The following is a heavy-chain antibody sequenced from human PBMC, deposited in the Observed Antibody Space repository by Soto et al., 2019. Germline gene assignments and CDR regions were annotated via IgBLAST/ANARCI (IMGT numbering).Heavy chain of an antibody. CDR1: GGSISGSRYY. CDR3: TRDRGFGMDV. V-gene: IGHV4-31*03. Sequence: QVPLQESGPGLVKPSQTLSLTCNVSGGSISGSRYYWNWIRQHPGKGLEWIGNIYDNGITYYNPSLKSRVIISEDTSKNQFSLRLSSVTAADTAVYYCTRDRGFGMDVWGQGTTVTVSS. CDR2: IYDNGIT. J-gene: IGHJ6*02.